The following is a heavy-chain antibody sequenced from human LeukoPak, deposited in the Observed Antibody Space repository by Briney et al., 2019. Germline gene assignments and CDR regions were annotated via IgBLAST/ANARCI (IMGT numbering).Heavy chain of an antibody. CDR1: GGSISSSN. CDR2: ISYDGSNK. D-gene: IGHD3-10*01. V-gene: IGHV3-30-3*01. CDR3: ARGDYYGSGIEYFDY. J-gene: IGHJ4*02. Sequence: LSLTCAVSGGSISSSNWWSWVRQPPGKGLEWVAVISYDGSNKYYADSVKGRFTISRDNSKNTLYLQMNSLRAEDTAVYYCARGDYYGSGIEYFDYWGQGTLVTVSS.